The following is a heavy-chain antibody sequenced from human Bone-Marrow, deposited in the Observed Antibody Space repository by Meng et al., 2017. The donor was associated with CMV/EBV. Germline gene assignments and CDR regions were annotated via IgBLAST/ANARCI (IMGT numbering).Heavy chain of an antibody. Sequence: SETLSLTCTVSGGSVSSGSYYWSWIRQPPGKGLEWIGYIYYSGSTYYNPSLKSRVTISVDTSKNQFSLKLSSVTAADTAVYYCARDVGYYDSSGYFFDIWGQGTMVTVSS. CDR3: ARDVGYYDSSGYFFDI. D-gene: IGHD3-22*01. V-gene: IGHV4-61*01. CDR2: IYYSGST. J-gene: IGHJ3*02. CDR1: GGSVSSGSYY.